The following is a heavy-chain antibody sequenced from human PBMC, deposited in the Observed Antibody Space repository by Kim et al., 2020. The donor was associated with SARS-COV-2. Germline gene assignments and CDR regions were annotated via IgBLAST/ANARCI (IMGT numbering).Heavy chain of an antibody. J-gene: IGHJ6*02. D-gene: IGHD4-4*01. CDR3: ARGSAVARYCYGMDV. Sequence: DCVRGRFTISRGKAKNSLYLQMNSLRDEDTAVYYCARGSAVARYCYGMDVWGQGTTVTVSS. V-gene: IGHV3-48*02.